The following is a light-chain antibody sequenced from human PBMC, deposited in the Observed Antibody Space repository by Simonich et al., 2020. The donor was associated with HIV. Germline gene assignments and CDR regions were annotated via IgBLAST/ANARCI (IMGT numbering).Light chain of an antibody. J-gene: IGKJ1*01. CDR1: QSVSSN. Sequence: EIVMTQSPATLSVSPGERATLSCRASQSVSSNLAWYQQTPGQAPRLLIYGASTRATGIPARFSGSGSGTKFTLTISSLQSEDFGVYYCQQYKKWPPWTFGQGTKVEIK. CDR2: GAS. V-gene: IGKV3-15*01. CDR3: QQYKKWPPWT.